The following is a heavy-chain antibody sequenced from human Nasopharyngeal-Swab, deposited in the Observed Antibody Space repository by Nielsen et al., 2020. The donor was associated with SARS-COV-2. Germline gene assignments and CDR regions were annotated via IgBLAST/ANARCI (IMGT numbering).Heavy chain of an antibody. Sequence: SETLSLTCTVSGGSISSGGYYWSWIRQHPGKGLEWIGYIYYSGSTYYNPSLKSRVTISVDTSKNQFSLKLSSVTAADTAVYYCAREVHPPGGNSKEVRYFDYWGQGTLVTVSS. J-gene: IGHJ4*02. V-gene: IGHV4-31*03. CDR1: GGSISSGGYY. D-gene: IGHD4-23*01. CDR3: AREVHPPGGNSKEVRYFDY. CDR2: IYYSGST.